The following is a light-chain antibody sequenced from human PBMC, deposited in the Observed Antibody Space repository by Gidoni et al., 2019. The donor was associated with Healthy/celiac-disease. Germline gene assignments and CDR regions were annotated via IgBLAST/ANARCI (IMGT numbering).Light chain of an antibody. V-gene: IGLV2-23*01. CDR3: CSYAGSKVV. Sequence: QSALTQPASVSGSSGQSITISCTGTSSDVGSYNLVSWYQQHPGKAPKLMIYEGSKRPSGVSNRFSGSKSGNTASLTISGLQAEDEADYYCCSYAGSKVVFGGGTKLTVL. J-gene: IGLJ2*01. CDR2: EGS. CDR1: SSDVGSYNL.